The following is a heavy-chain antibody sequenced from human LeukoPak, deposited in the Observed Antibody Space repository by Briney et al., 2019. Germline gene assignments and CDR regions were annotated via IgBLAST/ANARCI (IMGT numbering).Heavy chain of an antibody. CDR2: IYTGGNT. CDR1: GFSVSGNY. J-gene: IGHJ4*02. D-gene: IGHD4-17*01. CDR3: ARRYGDYAGDDY. Sequence: GGSLRLSCAASGFSVSGNYMSWVRQAPGKGPEWVSIIYTGGNTYYADSVKGRFTISRDNSRNTVYLQMNNLRAEDTAVYYCARRYGDYAGDDYWGQGALVTVSS. V-gene: IGHV3-53*01.